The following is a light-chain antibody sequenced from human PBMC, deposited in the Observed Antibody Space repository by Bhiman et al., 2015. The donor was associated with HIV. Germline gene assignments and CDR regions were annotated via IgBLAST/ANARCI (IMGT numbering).Light chain of an antibody. CDR2: YDI. Sequence: SYVLTQPPSVSVAPGKTASITCGGNNIGSKSVHWYQQKPGQAPVLVIYYDIDRPSGIPERFSGSNSGNTATLTISRVEAGDEADYYCQVWDTTSDHLEVFGRGTKLTVL. CDR1: NIGSKS. J-gene: IGLJ2*01. V-gene: IGLV3-21*04. CDR3: QVWDTTSDHLEV.